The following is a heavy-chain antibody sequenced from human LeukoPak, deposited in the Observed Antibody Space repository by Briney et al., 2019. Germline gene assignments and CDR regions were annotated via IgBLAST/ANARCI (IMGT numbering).Heavy chain of an antibody. J-gene: IGHJ4*02. Sequence: ASVKVSCKASGYTFTSYYMHWVRQAPGQGLEWMGIINPSGGSTSYAQKFQGRVTMTRDTSTSTVYMELNSLRSEDTAVYYCARDGDAFRASPGGEDFDYWGQGTLVTVSS. CDR2: INPSGGST. D-gene: IGHD4-17*01. CDR3: ARDGDAFRASPGGEDFDY. V-gene: IGHV1-46*01. CDR1: GYTFTSYY.